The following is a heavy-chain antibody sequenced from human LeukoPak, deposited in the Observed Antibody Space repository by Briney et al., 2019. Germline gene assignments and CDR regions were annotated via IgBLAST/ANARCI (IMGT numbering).Heavy chain of an antibody. V-gene: IGHV4-59*02. J-gene: IGHJ5*02. CDR2: ISNSETT. CDR1: GGSVTSYY. D-gene: IGHD2-15*01. Sequence: SETLSLTCSVSGGSVTSYYWNWVRQTPGRGLEWIGYISNSETTDYGPSFKSRVTLSLDTSKNQFSLKLSSVTAADTGVYYCARGYCSDERCPVFPSWGQGTLVTVSS. CDR3: ARGYCSDERCPVFPS.